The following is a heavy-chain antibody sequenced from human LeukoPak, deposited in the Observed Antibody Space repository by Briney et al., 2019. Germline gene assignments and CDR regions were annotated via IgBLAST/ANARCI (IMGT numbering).Heavy chain of an antibody. CDR3: ARGGPGYSSSWVDY. V-gene: IGHV4-39*07. D-gene: IGHD6-13*01. J-gene: IGHJ4*02. CDR1: GGSISDSNYF. Sequence: SETLSLTCTVSGGSISDSNYFWGWIRQPPGKGLEWIGEINHSGSTNYNPSLKSRVTISVDTSKNQFSLKLSSVTAADTAVYYCARGGPGYSSSWVDYWGQGTLVTVSS. CDR2: INHSGST.